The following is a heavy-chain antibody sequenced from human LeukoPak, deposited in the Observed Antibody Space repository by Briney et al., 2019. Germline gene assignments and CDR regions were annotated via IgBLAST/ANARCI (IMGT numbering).Heavy chain of an antibody. Sequence: PGGSLRLSCAASGFTFSSYGMPWVRQAPGKGLEWVAVISYDGSNKYYADSVKGRFTISRDNSKNTLYLQMNSLRAEDTAVYYCAKPWELVAAAGTHFDYWGQGTLVTVSS. D-gene: IGHD6-13*01. CDR1: GFTFSSYG. J-gene: IGHJ4*02. CDR2: ISYDGSNK. CDR3: AKPWELVAAAGTHFDY. V-gene: IGHV3-30*18.